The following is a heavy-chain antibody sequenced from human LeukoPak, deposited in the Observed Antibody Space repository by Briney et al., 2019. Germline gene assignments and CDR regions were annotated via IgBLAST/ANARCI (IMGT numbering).Heavy chain of an antibody. D-gene: IGHD4-23*01. CDR2: IYHSGST. Sequence: SETLSLTCTVSGGSISSGGYYWSWIRLPPGKGLEWIGYIYHSGSTYYNPSLKSRVTISVDRSKNQFSLKLSSVTAADTAVYYCARAPKAGGGNPGGFDYWGQGTLVTVSS. V-gene: IGHV4-30-2*01. J-gene: IGHJ4*02. CDR3: ARAPKAGGGNPGGFDY. CDR1: GGSISSGGYY.